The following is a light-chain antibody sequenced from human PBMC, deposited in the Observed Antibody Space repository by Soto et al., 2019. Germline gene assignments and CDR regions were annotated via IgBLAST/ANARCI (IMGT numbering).Light chain of an antibody. Sequence: VFTQSPATLSLSPGERATLSCKASQSIGNSLGWFQQKPGQAPRLLIDDAFNRATGIPARFTGSGSGSDFTLTISTLEPEDFGVYYCRQRYNWPLTFGGGTKVEIK. CDR1: QSIGNS. J-gene: IGKJ4*01. CDR2: DAF. CDR3: RQRYNWPLT. V-gene: IGKV3-11*01.